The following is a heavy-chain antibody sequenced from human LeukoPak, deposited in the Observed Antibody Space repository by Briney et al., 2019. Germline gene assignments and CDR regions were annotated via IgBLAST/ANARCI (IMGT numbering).Heavy chain of an antibody. V-gene: IGHV1-2*02. CDR3: ASDPSPIRAYYYMDV. CDR1: GYTFTGYY. J-gene: IGHJ6*03. CDR2: INPNSGGT. Sequence: ASVKVSCKASGYTFTGYYMHWVRQAPGQGLERMGWINPNSGGTNYAQKFQGRVTMTRDTPISTAYTELSRLRSDDTAVYYCASDPSPIRAYYYMDVWGKGTTVTVSS.